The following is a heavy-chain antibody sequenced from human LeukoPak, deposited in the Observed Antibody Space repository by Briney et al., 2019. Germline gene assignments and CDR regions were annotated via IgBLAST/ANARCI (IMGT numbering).Heavy chain of an antibody. CDR2: IYYSGST. CDR3: ARVRPDDYVWGSYRYDAFDI. D-gene: IGHD3-16*02. CDR1: GGSIRSYY. Sequence: PSETLSLTCTVSGGSIRSYYWSWIRQPPGKGLEWIGYIYYSGSTNYNPSLKSRVTISVDTSKTQFSPKLSSVAAADTAVYYCARVRPDDYVWGSYRYDAFDIWGQGTMVTVSS. V-gene: IGHV4-59*01. J-gene: IGHJ3*02.